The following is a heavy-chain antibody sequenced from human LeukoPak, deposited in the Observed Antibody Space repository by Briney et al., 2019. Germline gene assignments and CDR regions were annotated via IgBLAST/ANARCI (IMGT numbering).Heavy chain of an antibody. Sequence: GGSLRLSRAASGFTFSSYWMSWVRQAPGKGLEWVANIKQDGSEKYYVDSVKGRFTISRDNAKNSLYLQMNSLRAEDTAVYYCARDQGPTYYYDSSGFDYWGQGTLVTVSS. CDR3: ARDQGPTYYYDSSGFDY. CDR1: GFTFSSYW. J-gene: IGHJ4*02. V-gene: IGHV3-7*01. D-gene: IGHD3-22*01. CDR2: IKQDGSEK.